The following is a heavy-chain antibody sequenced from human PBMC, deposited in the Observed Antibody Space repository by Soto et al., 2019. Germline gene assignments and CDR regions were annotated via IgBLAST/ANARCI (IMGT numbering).Heavy chain of an antibody. Sequence: QVQLVQSGAEVKKPGSSVKVSCKASGGTFSSYAISWVRQAPGQGPEWMGGIIPIFGTANYAQKFQGRVTITADESTSTAYMELSSLRSEDTAVYYCARERGVVYSSSYNKGWDFDLWGRGTLVTVSS. D-gene: IGHD6-6*01. CDR2: IIPIFGTA. CDR1: GGTFSSYA. J-gene: IGHJ2*01. CDR3: ARERGVVYSSSYNKGWDFDL. V-gene: IGHV1-69*01.